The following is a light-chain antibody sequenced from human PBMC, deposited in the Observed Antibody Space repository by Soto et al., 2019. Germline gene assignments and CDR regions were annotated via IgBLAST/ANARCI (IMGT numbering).Light chain of an antibody. Sequence: SALTQPASVSWSPGQSITISCTGTSSDVGGYNYVSWYQQHPGKAPKLMIYEVSNRPSGVSNRFSGSKSGNTASLTISGLQAEDEADYYCSSYTSSSTPRVFGTGTKVTVL. V-gene: IGLV2-14*01. CDR2: EVS. CDR3: SSYTSSSTPRV. CDR1: SSDVGGYNY. J-gene: IGLJ1*01.